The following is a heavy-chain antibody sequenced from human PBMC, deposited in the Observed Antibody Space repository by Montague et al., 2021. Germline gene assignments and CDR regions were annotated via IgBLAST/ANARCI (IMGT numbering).Heavy chain of an antibody. D-gene: IGHD6-19*01. Sequence: CAISGDSVSSNSVTWHWIRQPPSRGLEWLGRTYYRSKWANGYALSVRSRITFNPDTSKNQSSLQLDSVTPEDTAVYYCVRQSVSGKFDYWGQGTRVTVSS. CDR2: TYYRSKWAN. J-gene: IGHJ4*02. CDR1: GDSVSSNSVT. CDR3: VRQSVSGKFDY. V-gene: IGHV6-1*01.